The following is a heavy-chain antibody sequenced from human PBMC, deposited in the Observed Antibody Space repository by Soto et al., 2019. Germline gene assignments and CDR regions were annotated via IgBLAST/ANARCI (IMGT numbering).Heavy chain of an antibody. CDR2: IYSGRT. D-gene: IGHD3-10*01. Sequence: SEILCLTCTVSGGSISSYYWSWIRQPSGKGLEWIGYIYSGRTNYNPALKSRVTISVDTSKNQFSLNLSSVTAADTAVYYCTGGSGSYGLHDYWGQGTLVTVSS. J-gene: IGHJ4*02. CDR1: GGSISSYY. V-gene: IGHV4-59*01. CDR3: TGGSGSYGLHDY.